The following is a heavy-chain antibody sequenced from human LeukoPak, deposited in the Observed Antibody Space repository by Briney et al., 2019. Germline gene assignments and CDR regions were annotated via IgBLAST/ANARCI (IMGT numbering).Heavy chain of an antibody. CDR1: GFTFSSYA. CDR3: ARLTGYLDY. D-gene: IGHD3-9*01. V-gene: IGHV4-39*01. CDR2: IYYSGST. J-gene: IGHJ4*02. Sequence: GSLRLSCAASGFTFSSYAMSWVRQSPGKGLEWIGSIYYSGSTYYNPSLRSRVTVSIDTSKNQFSLRLSSVTAADTAVFFCARLTGYLDYWGRGMLVTVSS.